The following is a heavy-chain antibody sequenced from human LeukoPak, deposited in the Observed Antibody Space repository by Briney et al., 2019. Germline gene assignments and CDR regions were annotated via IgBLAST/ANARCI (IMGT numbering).Heavy chain of an antibody. CDR2: IYFSGST. J-gene: IGHJ4*02. Sequence: SETLSLTCTVSGGSMSSYYWNWIRQPPGKGLEWIGYIYFSGSTAYNPSLKSRVTMSVDKSNNQFSLKLTSVTAADTAVYYCARDGGSVTTQFDCWGQGTLVTVSS. D-gene: IGHD4-17*01. CDR1: GGSMSSYY. CDR3: ARDGGSVTTQFDC. V-gene: IGHV4-59*01.